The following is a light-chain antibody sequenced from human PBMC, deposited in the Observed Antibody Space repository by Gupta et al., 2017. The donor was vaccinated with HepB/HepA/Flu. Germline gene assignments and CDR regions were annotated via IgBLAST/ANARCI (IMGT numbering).Light chain of an antibody. CDR2: DDS. V-gene: IGLV3-21*03. Sequence: SYLLTQPPSVSVAPGKTARITCGGNNIGSKSVHWYQQKPGQAPVLVVYDDSDRPSGIPERFAGSNSGNTATLTSSRVEAGDEADYYGQVWDSSSDHHVVFGGGTKLTVL. CDR1: NIGSKS. J-gene: IGLJ2*01. CDR3: QVWDSSSDHHVV.